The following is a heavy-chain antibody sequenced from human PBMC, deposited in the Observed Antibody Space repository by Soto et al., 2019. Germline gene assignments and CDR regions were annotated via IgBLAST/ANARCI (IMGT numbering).Heavy chain of an antibody. CDR1: GCTFTSYY. V-gene: IGHV1-46*01. CDR2: INPSGVST. J-gene: IGHJ4*02. Sequence: ASVKVSCKASGCTFTSYYMHWVRQAPGKGLEWMGIINPSGVSTSYAQKFQGRVTMTRDTSTSTVYMELSSLRSEETAVYSCAGAKNIRLGEPGLNFDYWGQGTMVTVSS. D-gene: IGHD3-16*01. CDR3: AGAKNIRLGEPGLNFDY.